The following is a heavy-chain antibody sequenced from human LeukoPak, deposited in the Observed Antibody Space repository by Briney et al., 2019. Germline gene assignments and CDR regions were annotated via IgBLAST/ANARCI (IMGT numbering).Heavy chain of an antibody. Sequence: GRSLTLSCAASGFTFSSFGMHWVRQAPGKGLEWVAVIWYDASNKYYADSVKGRFTISRDNSKNTLFLQMNSLRGDDTAVYYCVRGVGVSRFNYFDPWGQGTLVIVSS. CDR1: GFTFSSFG. CDR3: VRGVGVSRFNYFDP. CDR2: IWYDASNK. V-gene: IGHV3-33*01. J-gene: IGHJ5*02. D-gene: IGHD6-13*01.